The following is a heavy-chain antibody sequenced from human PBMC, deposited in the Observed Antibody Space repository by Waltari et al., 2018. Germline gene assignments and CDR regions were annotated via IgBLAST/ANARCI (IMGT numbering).Heavy chain of an antibody. Sequence: QVQLVEYGGGVVQPGRSLRLSCAASGFTFGSCAMHWVRQAPGKVLEWVAVIWSDGSYQYYADSVKGRFTVSRDNSKTTAYLQMTSLRAEDTAVYYCARALGSGSFLIDYWGQGTLVTVSS. J-gene: IGHJ4*02. D-gene: IGHD3-10*01. CDR1: GFTFGSCA. CDR2: IWSDGSYQ. CDR3: ARALGSGSFLIDY. V-gene: IGHV3-33*01.